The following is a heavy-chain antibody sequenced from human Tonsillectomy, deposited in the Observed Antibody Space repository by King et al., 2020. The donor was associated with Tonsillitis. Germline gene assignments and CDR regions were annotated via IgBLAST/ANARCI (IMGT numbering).Heavy chain of an antibody. CDR3: TIAAAVIDY. CDR1: GYTFTNYE. CDR2: MNPNSGNT. D-gene: IGHD6-25*01. V-gene: IGHV1-8*01. J-gene: IGHJ4*02. Sequence: VQLVESGAEVKKPGASVKVSCKASGYTFTNYEINWVRQATGQGLEWMGWMNPNSGNTAYAQKFQGRVSMTRHTSISTAYMELSSLTSEDTAVYYCTIAAAVIDYWGQGTLVTVSS.